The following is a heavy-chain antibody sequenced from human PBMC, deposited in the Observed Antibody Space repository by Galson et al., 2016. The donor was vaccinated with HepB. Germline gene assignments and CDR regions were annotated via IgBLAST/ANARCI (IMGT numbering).Heavy chain of an antibody. CDR2: IREDGSEK. CDR3: ARVWIAARLLFD. Sequence: SLRLSCAASGFTFSDYWMSWVRQAPGKGLEWVATIREDGSEKYYVGSVKGRFTISRDNAKNSLYLQMNSLRAEDTAVYYCARVWIAARLLFDWGQGTLVTVSS. V-gene: IGHV3-7*03. CDR1: GFTFSDYW. J-gene: IGHJ4*02. D-gene: IGHD6-6*01.